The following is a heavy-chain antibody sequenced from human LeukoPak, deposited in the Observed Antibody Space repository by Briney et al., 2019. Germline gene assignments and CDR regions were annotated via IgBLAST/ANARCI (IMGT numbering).Heavy chain of an antibody. CDR1: GYTFTGYY. D-gene: IGHD2-15*01. Sequence: ASVKVSCKASGYTFTGYYMHWVRQAPGQGLEWMGWINPNSGGTNYAQKFQGRVTMTGDTSISTAYMELSRLGSDDTAVYYCSRDSGYCSGGSCWYFDFWGQGTLVTVSA. CDR2: INPNSGGT. CDR3: SRDSGYCSGGSCWYFDF. J-gene: IGHJ4*02. V-gene: IGHV1-2*02.